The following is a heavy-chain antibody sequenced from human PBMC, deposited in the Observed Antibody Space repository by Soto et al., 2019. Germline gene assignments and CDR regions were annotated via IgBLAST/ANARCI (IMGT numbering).Heavy chain of an antibody. CDR1: GYTFTSYY. D-gene: IGHD3-3*01. Sequence: ASVKVSCKASGYTFTSYYMHWVRQAPGQGLEWMGIINPSGGSTSYAQKFQGWVTMTRDTSISTAYMELSRLRSDDTAVYYCARGYYDFWSGYPHGAFDIWGQGTMVTVSS. V-gene: IGHV1-46*01. J-gene: IGHJ3*02. CDR2: INPSGGST. CDR3: ARGYYDFWSGYPHGAFDI.